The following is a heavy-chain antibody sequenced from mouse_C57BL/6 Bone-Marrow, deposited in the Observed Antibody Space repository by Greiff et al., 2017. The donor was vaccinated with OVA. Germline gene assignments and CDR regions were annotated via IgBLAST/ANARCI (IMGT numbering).Heavy chain of an antibody. Sequence: QVQLKESGAELVRPGTSVKVSCKASGYAFTNYLIEWVKQRPGQGLEWIGVMNPGSGGTNYNEKFKGKATLTADKSSSTAFMQLSSLTSEDSAVYFCARRSYGSYFDYWGQGTTLTVTS. CDR1: GYAFTNYL. CDR3: ARRSYGSYFDY. D-gene: IGHD2-2*01. V-gene: IGHV1-54*01. CDR2: MNPGSGGT. J-gene: IGHJ2*01.